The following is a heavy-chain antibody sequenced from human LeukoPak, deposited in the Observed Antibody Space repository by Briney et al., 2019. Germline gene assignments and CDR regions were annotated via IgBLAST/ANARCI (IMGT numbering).Heavy chain of an antibody. J-gene: IGHJ5*02. CDR1: GITFSHYV. CDR3: ARGVRPYAANWFDP. Sequence: GGSLRLSCAASGITFSHYVMSWVRQAPGKGLEWVSTIGSSGSNTHYADSVKGRFTISRDSAKNSLYLQMNSLRAEDTAVYYCARGVRPYAANWFDPWGQGTLVTVSS. V-gene: IGHV3-21*01. CDR2: IGSSGSNT.